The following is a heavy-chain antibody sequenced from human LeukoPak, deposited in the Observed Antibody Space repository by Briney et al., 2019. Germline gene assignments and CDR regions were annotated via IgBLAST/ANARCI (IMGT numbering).Heavy chain of an antibody. J-gene: IGHJ4*02. CDR3: ARDRSVMITFGRVISLNS. Sequence: GASVKVSCQPSGYTFTRHGISWLGQAPGQGLEWMGWISGYNGKTHFAQKFQDRGTLTSDRSKNSAHMEVRSLRSDDTAVYYCARDRSVMITFGRVISLNSWGQGTLVTVSS. CDR1: GYTFTRHG. V-gene: IGHV1-18*01. CDR2: ISGYNGKT. D-gene: IGHD3-16*02.